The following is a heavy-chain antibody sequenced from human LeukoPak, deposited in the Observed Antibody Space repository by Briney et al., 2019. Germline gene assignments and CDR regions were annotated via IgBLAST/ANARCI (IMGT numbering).Heavy chain of an antibody. Sequence: GGSLRLTCAASGFTFSSYAMSWVRQAPGKGLEWVSAISGSGGSTYYADSVKGRFTISRDNSKNTLFLHMNTLRAEDTAVYYCAKGAFGRPFSDAFDIWGRGTVVTVSS. CDR3: AKGAFGRPFSDAFDI. CDR2: ISGSGGST. J-gene: IGHJ3*02. V-gene: IGHV3-23*01. CDR1: GFTFSSYA. D-gene: IGHD3-10*01.